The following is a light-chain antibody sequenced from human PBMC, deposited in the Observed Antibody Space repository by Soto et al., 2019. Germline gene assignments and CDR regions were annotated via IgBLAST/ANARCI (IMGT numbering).Light chain of an antibody. CDR3: SSYTSKSSLI. V-gene: IGLV2-14*01. Sequence: QSVRTEPASVSGSPGQSITISCAGTMRDVGAYNLVSWYQQHPGRAPQLIIYEVRNRPSGISFRFSGSKSGNTASLTISGLQAEDEADYYCSSYTSKSSLIFGGGTQLTVL. J-gene: IGLJ2*01. CDR2: EVR. CDR1: MRDVGAYNL.